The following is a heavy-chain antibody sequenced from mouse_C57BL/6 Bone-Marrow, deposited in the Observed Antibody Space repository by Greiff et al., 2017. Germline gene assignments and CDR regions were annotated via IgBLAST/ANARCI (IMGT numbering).Heavy chain of an antibody. Sequence: EVQLQESVAELVRPGASVKLSCTASGFNIKNTYMHWVKQRPEQGLEWIGRIDPANGNTKYAPKFQGKATITADTSSNTAYLQLSSLTSEDTAIYYCARSPNDGSSYGLAWFAYWGQGTLVTVSA. CDR3: ARSPNDGSSYGLAWFAY. V-gene: IGHV14-3*01. D-gene: IGHD1-1*01. CDR1: GFNIKNTY. J-gene: IGHJ3*01. CDR2: IDPANGNT.